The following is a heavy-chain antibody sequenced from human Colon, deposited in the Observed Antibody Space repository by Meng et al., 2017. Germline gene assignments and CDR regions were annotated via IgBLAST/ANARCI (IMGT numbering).Heavy chain of an antibody. V-gene: IGHV3-74*01. CDR2: INSDGSSA. J-gene: IGHJ4*02. Sequence: GESLKISCAASGFSFSGYWMHWVRQAPGKGLVWVSRINSDGSSANYADSVKGRFTISRDNAKNTVYLQMNSLRAEDTAVYYFARSFSGHYANDYWGQGTLITVSS. CDR1: GFSFSGYW. CDR3: ARSFSGHYANDY. D-gene: IGHD3-22*01.